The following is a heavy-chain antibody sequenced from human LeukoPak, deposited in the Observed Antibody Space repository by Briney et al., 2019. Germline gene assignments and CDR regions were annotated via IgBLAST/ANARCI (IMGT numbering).Heavy chain of an antibody. CDR1: GFTFSSYS. D-gene: IGHD1-26*01. J-gene: IGHJ6*02. V-gene: IGHV3-21*04. Sequence: GGSLRLSCAASGFTFSSYSMNCVRQAPGKGLEWVSSISSSSSYIYYADSVKGRFTISRDNAKNTLYLQMNNLRAEDTALYYCARAGKWTSYYYYYGLDVWGQGTTVTVSS. CDR3: ARAGKWTSYYYYYGLDV. CDR2: ISSSSSYI.